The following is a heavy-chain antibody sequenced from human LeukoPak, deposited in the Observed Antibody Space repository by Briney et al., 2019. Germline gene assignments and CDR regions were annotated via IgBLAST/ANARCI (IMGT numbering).Heavy chain of an antibody. CDR3: ARDQTSYYYDSSGYYYYYYMDV. J-gene: IGHJ6*03. CDR1: GFTFSSYE. D-gene: IGHD3-22*01. CDR2: ISSSGSTI. V-gene: IGHV3-48*03. Sequence: PGGSLRLSCAASGFTFSSYEMNWVRQAPGKGLEWVSYISSSGSTIYYADSVKGRFTISRDNAKNSLYLQMNSLRAEDTAVYYCARDQTSYYYDSSGYYYYYYMDVWGKGTTVTVSS.